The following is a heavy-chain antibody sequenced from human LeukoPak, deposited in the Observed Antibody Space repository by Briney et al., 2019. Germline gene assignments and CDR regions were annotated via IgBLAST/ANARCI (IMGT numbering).Heavy chain of an antibody. V-gene: IGHV4-34*01. J-gene: IGHJ5*02. CDR2: INHSGST. CDR3: ARGLPKTMIVVVKSWFDP. CDR1: GGSFSGYY. D-gene: IGHD3-22*01. Sequence: SETLSLTCAVYGGSFSGYYWSWIRQPPGKGLEWIGEINHSGSTNYNPSLKSRVTISVDTSKNQFSLKLSSVTAADTAVYYCARGLPKTMIVVVKSWFDPWGQGTLVTVSS.